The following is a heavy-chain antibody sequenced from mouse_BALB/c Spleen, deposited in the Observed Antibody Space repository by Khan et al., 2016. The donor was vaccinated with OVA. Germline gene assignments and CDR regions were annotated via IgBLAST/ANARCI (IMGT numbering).Heavy chain of an antibody. Sequence: VQLQQSGPSLVKPSQTLSLTCSVTGDSITSGYWNWIRKFPGNKLEYMGYIIYTGYTYYNPSLNSRISITRHTSKNHYYLQLNSVTDEDTATYYCARSTYRYAFGYWGQGTLVTVSA. CDR1: GDSITSGY. V-gene: IGHV3-8*02. CDR3: ARSTYRYAFGY. J-gene: IGHJ3*02. D-gene: IGHD2-12*01. CDR2: IIYTGYT.